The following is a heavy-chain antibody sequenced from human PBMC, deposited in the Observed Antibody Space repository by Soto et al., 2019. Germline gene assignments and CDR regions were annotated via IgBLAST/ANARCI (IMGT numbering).Heavy chain of an antibody. CDR1: GGSFSGYY. Sequence: KSSETLSLTCAVYGGSFSGYYWSWIRQPPGKGLEWIGEINHSGGTNYNPSLKSRVTISVDTSKNQFSLKLSSVTAADTAVYYCARGRRWIQLGGNWFDPWGQGTLVTVSS. D-gene: IGHD5-18*01. J-gene: IGHJ5*02. CDR3: ARGRRWIQLGGNWFDP. CDR2: INHSGGT. V-gene: IGHV4-34*01.